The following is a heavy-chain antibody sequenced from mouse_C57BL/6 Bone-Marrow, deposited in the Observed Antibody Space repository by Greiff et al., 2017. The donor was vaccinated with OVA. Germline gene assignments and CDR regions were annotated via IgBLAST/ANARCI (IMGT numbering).Heavy chain of an antibody. D-gene: IGHD2-2*01. CDR3: ARRGWLRRGSMDY. CDR1: GYTFTSYG. J-gene: IGHJ4*01. V-gene: IGHV1-81*01. CDR2: IYPRSGNT. Sequence: VKLMESGAELARPGASVKLSCKASGYTFTSYGISWVKQRTGQGLEWIGEIYPRSGNTYYNEKFKGKATLTADKSSSTAYMELRSLTSEDSAVYFCARRGWLRRGSMDYWGQGTSVTVSS.